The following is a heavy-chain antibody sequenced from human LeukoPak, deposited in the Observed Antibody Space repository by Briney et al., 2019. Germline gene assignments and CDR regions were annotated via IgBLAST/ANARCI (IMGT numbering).Heavy chain of an antibody. Sequence: GGSLRLSCAASGFTFSSYWMSWVRQAPGKGLEWVANIKQDGSEKSKNSLYLQMNSLRAEDTAVYYCARGGYSGYDPTRSFDYWGQGTLVTVSS. CDR3: ARGGYSGYDPTRSFDY. CDR1: GFTFSSYW. D-gene: IGHD5-12*01. J-gene: IGHJ4*02. V-gene: IGHV3-7*01. CDR2: IKQDGSEK.